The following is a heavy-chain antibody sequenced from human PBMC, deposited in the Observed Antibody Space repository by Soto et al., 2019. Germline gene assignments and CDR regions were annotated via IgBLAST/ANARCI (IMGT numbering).Heavy chain of an antibody. CDR2: INPANGNT. CDR1: GYTFTAYA. CDR3: TRSAISPYGGLIGPFDY. J-gene: IGHJ4*02. Sequence: QVQLAQSGAEERKPGASVKVSCEATGYTFTAYAMHWVRQAPGQRLEWMGWINPANGNTKYSQKVQGRLTITSETSANTVYMELNSLTSEDTAMYYCTRSAISPYGGLIGPFDYWGQGNLVTVSS. V-gene: IGHV1-3*05. D-gene: IGHD3-16*02.